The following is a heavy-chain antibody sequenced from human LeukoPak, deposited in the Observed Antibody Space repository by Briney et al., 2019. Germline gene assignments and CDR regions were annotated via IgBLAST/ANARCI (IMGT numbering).Heavy chain of an antibody. CDR1: GVSISSSDSY. D-gene: IGHD3/OR15-3a*01. CDR3: ARQTGSGLFILP. V-gene: IGHV4-39*01. CDR2: IYYSGNT. J-gene: IGHJ4*02. Sequence: SETLSLTCTVSGVSISSSDSYWGWIRQPPGKGLEWIGSIYYSGNTYYNASLKSQVSISIDTSKNQFSLKLTSVTAADTAVYYCARQTGSGLFILPGGQGTLVTVSS.